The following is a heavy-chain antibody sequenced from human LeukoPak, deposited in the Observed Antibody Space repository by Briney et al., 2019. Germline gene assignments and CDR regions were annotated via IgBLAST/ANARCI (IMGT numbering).Heavy chain of an antibody. Sequence: SQTLSLTCGISGGIVSSNSAAWNWIRQSPSRGLEWLVRTYYRFNLYNDYAVSVNSRIIINPDTSKNQFSLRLNSVTPEDTAVYYCARETSGSYYAIDYWGQGTLVTVSS. V-gene: IGHV6-1*01. J-gene: IGHJ4*02. D-gene: IGHD1-26*01. CDR1: GGIVSSNSAA. CDR2: TYYRFNLYN. CDR3: ARETSGSYYAIDY.